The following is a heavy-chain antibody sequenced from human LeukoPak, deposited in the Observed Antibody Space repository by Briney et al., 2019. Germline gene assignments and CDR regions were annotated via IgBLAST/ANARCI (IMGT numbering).Heavy chain of an antibody. J-gene: IGHJ4*02. CDR3: ARALRSGGYYEVDY. Sequence: ASVNVSCTPSEYTFTRYYIHWVRQAPGQGREWMGWINPNSGGTNYAQKFQGRVTMTRDTSITTTYMDLSRLRSDDTAVYYCARALRSGGYYEVDYWGQGTLVTVSS. V-gene: IGHV1-2*02. D-gene: IGHD1-26*01. CDR2: INPNSGGT. CDR1: EYTFTRYY.